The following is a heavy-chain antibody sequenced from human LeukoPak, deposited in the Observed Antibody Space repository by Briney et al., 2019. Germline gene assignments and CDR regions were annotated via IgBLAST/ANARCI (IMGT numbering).Heavy chain of an antibody. CDR1: GDSISTYH. CDR3: ARDKRHSYGRYFDH. J-gene: IGHJ4*02. Sequence: SETLSLTCSVSGDSISTYHWNWIRKPPGKGLEWIAFMQSSGNSNYNPSLKSRVTMLVTTSKNQFVLNLRSVTAADTAVYYCARDKRHSYGRYFDHWGQGMLVTVST. CDR2: MQSSGNS. V-gene: IGHV4-59*01. D-gene: IGHD5-18*01.